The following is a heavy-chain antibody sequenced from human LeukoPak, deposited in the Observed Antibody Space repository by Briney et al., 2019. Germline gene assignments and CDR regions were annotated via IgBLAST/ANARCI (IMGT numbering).Heavy chain of an antibody. CDR3: AKEDYGGNPGWVDGMDV. CDR1: GFTFSSYG. V-gene: IGHV3-30*18. D-gene: IGHD4-23*01. Sequence: GRSLRLSCAASGFTFSSYGMHWVRQAPGKGLEWVAVISYDGSNKYYADSVKGRFTISRDNSKNTLYLQMNSLRAEDTAVYYCAKEDYGGNPGWVDGMDVWGQGITVTVSS. CDR2: ISYDGSNK. J-gene: IGHJ6*02.